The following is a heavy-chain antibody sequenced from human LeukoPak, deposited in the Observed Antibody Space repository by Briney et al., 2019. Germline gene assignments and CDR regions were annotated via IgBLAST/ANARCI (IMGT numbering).Heavy chain of an antibody. J-gene: IGHJ4*02. CDR2: INHSGST. Sequence: PAETLTLTCAVYGGSFSGYYWSWIRQPPGKGLEWVGEINHSGSTNYNPPLKSRLTIPVDTPKKQSALQLGAVAAPDTAVYSCASATPRRKWLFLDYWGQGTLVTVSP. V-gene: IGHV4-34*01. D-gene: IGHD3-22*01. CDR3: ASATPRRKWLFLDY. CDR1: GGSFSGYY.